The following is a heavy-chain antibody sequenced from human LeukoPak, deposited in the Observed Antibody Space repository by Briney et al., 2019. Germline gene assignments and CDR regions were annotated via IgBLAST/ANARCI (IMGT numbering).Heavy chain of an antibody. CDR1: GFTFSNYA. Sequence: PGGSLRLSCAASGFTFSNYAMSWGRQAPGKGLEWVSSVSGSGGSTYYADSVKGRFTISRDNSKNTLYLQMNSLRAEDTAVCYCAKGSFTYCGGDCYPFDYWGQGTLVTVSS. V-gene: IGHV3-23*01. J-gene: IGHJ4*02. D-gene: IGHD2-21*02. CDR3: AKGSFTYCGGDCYPFDY. CDR2: VSGSGGST.